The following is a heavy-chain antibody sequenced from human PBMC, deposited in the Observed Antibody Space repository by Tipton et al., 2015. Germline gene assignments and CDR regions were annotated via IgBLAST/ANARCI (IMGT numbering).Heavy chain of an antibody. Sequence: TLSLTCTVSGGSISSSSYYWGWIRQPPGKGLEWIGSIYYSGSTYYNPSLKSRVTISVDTSKNQFSLKVRSVTAADTAVYYCARHPYCSAGSCYPGGSWFDPWGQGTLVTVSS. CDR3: ARHPYCSAGSCYPGGSWFDP. CDR2: IYYSGST. J-gene: IGHJ5*02. V-gene: IGHV4-39*01. CDR1: GGSISSSSYY. D-gene: IGHD2-15*01.